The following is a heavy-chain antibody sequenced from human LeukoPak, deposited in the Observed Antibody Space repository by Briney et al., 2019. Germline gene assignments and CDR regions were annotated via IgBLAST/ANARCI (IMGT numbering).Heavy chain of an antibody. V-gene: IGHV4-4*02. CDR2: IYHSGST. J-gene: IGHJ5*02. Sequence: SGTLSLTCAVSGGSISSSNWWSWVRQPPGKGLEWIGEIYHSGSTNYNPSLKSRVTISVDTSKNQFSLKLSSVTAADTAVYYCARDAIYDWFDPWGQGTLVTVSS. CDR1: GGSISSSNW. CDR3: ARDAIYDWFDP. D-gene: IGHD2-2*02.